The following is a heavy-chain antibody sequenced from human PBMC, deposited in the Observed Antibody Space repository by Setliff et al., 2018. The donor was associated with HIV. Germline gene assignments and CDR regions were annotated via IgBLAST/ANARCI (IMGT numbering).Heavy chain of an antibody. CDR2: MTARGSKI. V-gene: IGHV3-48*03. CDR3: ARDDPAGGIDY. D-gene: IGHD1-26*01. Sequence: GGPLRLSCATSGFTFSTYEMNWVRQAPGKGLEWVSYMTARGSKIYYADSVKGRFTSSRDNAKTSLYLQMNSLRAEDTAIYYCARDDPAGGIDYWGQGTLVTVSS. CDR1: GFTFSTYE. J-gene: IGHJ4*02.